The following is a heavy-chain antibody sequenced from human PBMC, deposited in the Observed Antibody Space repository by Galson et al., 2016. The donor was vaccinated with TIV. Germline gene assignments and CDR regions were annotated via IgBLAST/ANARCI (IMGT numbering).Heavy chain of an antibody. CDR2: INPIFGTA. J-gene: IGHJ4*02. V-gene: IGHV1-69*06. CDR1: GGTFSNFV. D-gene: IGHD3-10*01. CDR3: ARGRGYYFGSGSSYFDY. Sequence: VKVSCKASGGTFSNFVISWVRQAPGQGLEWMGSINPIFGTANYAQKFQGRVTITADTSTSTIYMELGSLRSEDTAVYYCARGRGYYFGSGSSYFDYWGQGSLVTVSS.